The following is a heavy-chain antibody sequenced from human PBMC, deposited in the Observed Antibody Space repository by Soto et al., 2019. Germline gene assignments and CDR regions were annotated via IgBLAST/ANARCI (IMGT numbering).Heavy chain of an antibody. Sequence: EVQVVDSGGGLVKPGGSLRLSCAASGFTFSTYTMNWVRQAPGKGLEWVSSISSSSNYIYYADSLKGRFTISRDNAKNYLVLKMDSQRAEDTAVYYCARGYIAMDYLGQGTLVTVSS. D-gene: IGHD2-21*01. CDR3: ARGYIAMDY. CDR2: ISSSSNYI. J-gene: IGHJ4*02. V-gene: IGHV3-21*01. CDR1: GFTFSTYT.